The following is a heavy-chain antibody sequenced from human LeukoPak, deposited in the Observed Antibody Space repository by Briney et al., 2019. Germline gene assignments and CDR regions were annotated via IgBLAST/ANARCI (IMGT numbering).Heavy chain of an antibody. D-gene: IGHD1-14*01. Sequence: SETLSLTCAVYGGSFSGYYWSWIRQPPGKGLEWIGEINHSGSTNYNPSLKSRVTISVDTSKNQFSLKLSSVTAADTAVYYCARAVRPRYFDYWGQGTLVTVSS. J-gene: IGHJ4*02. V-gene: IGHV4-34*01. CDR3: ARAVRPRYFDY. CDR1: GGSFSGYY. CDR2: INHSGST.